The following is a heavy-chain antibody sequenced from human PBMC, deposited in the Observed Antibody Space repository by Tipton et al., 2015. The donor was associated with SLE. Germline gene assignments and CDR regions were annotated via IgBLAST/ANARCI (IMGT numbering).Heavy chain of an antibody. Sequence: SLRLSCAASGFTFDDYAMHWVRQAPGKGLEWVSGSSWNSGSIGYADSVKGRFTISRDNVKNSLYLQMNSLRDEDTALYYCAKVWGDRGAFDIWGQGTMVTVSS. D-gene: IGHD3-16*01. CDR3: AKVWGDRGAFDI. J-gene: IGHJ3*02. CDR1: GFTFDDYA. CDR2: SSWNSGSI. V-gene: IGHV3-9*01.